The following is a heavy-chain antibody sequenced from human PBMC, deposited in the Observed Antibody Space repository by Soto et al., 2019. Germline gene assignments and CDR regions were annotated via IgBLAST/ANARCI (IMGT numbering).Heavy chain of an antibody. CDR3: ALPSCGGDCYSPFDY. V-gene: IGHV3-23*01. J-gene: IGHJ4*02. D-gene: IGHD2-21*02. Sequence: EVQLLESGGGFVQPGGSLRLSCTASGVGFITYAISWVRQAPGKGLEWVSVISGNSGKTDYADSVKGRFSIARDKSENAVYLQMNRLRAEDTAVYYCALPSCGGDCYSPFDYWGQATLVTVSS. CDR1: GVGFITYA. CDR2: ISGNSGKT.